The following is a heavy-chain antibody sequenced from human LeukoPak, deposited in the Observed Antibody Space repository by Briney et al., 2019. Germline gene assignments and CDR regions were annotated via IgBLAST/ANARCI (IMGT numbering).Heavy chain of an antibody. CDR3: ARSRGSSGSYPFDY. V-gene: IGHV3-48*01. J-gene: IGHJ4*02. CDR2: ISSSSSTI. CDR1: GFTFSSYS. Sequence: GGSLRLSCAASGFTFSSYSMNWVRQAPGKGLEWVSYISSSSSTIYYAVSVKGRFTISRDNAKNSLFLQMNSLRAEATAVYYCARSRGSSGSYPFDYWGQGTLVTVSS. D-gene: IGHD1-26*01.